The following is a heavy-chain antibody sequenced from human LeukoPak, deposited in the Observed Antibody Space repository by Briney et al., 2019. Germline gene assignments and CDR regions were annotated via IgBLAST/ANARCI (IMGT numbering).Heavy chain of an antibody. CDR1: GGSISGSTSY. D-gene: IGHD2-2*01. V-gene: IGHV4-39*01. CDR2: IKDSGYT. Sequence: SETLSLTCTVSGGSISGSTSYWGWIRKPPGKGLEWIGIIKDSGYTYYSPSLKSRVTISVDTSKNQFSLELSSATASDTAVYYCARRYCTTTTCFYFDYWGQGILVTVSS. CDR3: ARRYCTTTTCFYFDY. J-gene: IGHJ4*02.